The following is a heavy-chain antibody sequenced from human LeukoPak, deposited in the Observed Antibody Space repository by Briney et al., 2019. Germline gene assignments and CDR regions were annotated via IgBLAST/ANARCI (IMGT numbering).Heavy chain of an antibody. D-gene: IGHD3-10*01. CDR1: GGSISSSSYY. CDR3: AGLASGSSIYYYNYMDV. Sequence: PSETLSLTCTVSGGSISSSSYYWGWIRQPPGKGLEWIGSIYYSGSTYYNPSLKSRVTISVDTSKKQFSLKLSSVTAADTAVYYCAGLASGSSIYYYNYMDVWGKGTKVTVSS. V-gene: IGHV4-39*01. J-gene: IGHJ6*03. CDR2: IYYSGST.